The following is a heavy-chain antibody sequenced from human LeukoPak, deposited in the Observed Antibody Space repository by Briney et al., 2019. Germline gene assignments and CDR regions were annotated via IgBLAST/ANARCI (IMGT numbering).Heavy chain of an antibody. CDR1: GFTFSNSA. CDR3: ARGIYSSGWSYFDS. CDR2: LSDSGITT. V-gene: IGHV3-23*01. Sequence: GGSLRLSCAASGFTFSNSAMSWVRQAPGKGLEWVSTLSDSGITTYYADSVKGRFTISRDNSKNTLYLQMNSLRAEDTAVYYCARGIYSSGWSYFDSWGHGNLVTVSS. J-gene: IGHJ4*01. D-gene: IGHD6-19*01.